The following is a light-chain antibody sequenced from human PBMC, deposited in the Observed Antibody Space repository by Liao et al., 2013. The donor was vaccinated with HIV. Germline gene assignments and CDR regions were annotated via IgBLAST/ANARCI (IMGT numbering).Light chain of an antibody. CDR1: KLGDKY. V-gene: IGLV3-1*01. CDR2: QDN. Sequence: SYELTQPPSVSVSPGQTVSITCSGDKLGDKYICWYQQKPGQSPVLVIYQDNKRPSGIPERFSGSNSGNTATLTISGTQAIDEADYYCQSADSSATYPVFGGGTKLTVL. CDR3: QSADSSATYPV. J-gene: IGLJ3*02.